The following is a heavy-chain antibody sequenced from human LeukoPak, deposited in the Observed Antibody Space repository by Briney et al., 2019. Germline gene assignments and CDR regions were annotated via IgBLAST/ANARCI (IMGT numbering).Heavy chain of an antibody. J-gene: IGHJ4*02. D-gene: IGHD6-13*01. Sequence: PSETLSLTCTVSGGSISSSSYYWGWIRQPPGKGLEWIGSIYYSGSTYYNPSLQSRVTISVDTSKNQFSLKLSSVTAADTAVYYCAREIAAAGLDYWGQGTLVTVSS. CDR3: AREIAAAGLDY. CDR2: IYYSGST. V-gene: IGHV4-39*07. CDR1: GGSISSSSYY.